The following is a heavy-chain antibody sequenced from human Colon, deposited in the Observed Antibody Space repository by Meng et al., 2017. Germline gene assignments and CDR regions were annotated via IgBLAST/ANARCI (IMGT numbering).Heavy chain of an antibody. CDR3: AGGPWEFDY. CDR2: VDYSGST. D-gene: IGHD1-26*01. CDR1: GASVSSGNHY. J-gene: IGHJ4*02. Sequence: QGHLQGPGPGLLRPSETLSLTCTVSGASVSSGNHYWSWIRQPPGKGLEYIAYVDYSGSTHYNPSLKSRVTMSVDTSKKQLSLKLSSVTAADTAVYYCAGGPWEFDYWGQGTLVTVSS. V-gene: IGHV4-61*01.